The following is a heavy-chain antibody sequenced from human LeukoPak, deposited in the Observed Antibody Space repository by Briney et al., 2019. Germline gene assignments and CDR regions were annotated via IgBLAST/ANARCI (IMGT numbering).Heavy chain of an antibody. V-gene: IGHV3-30*04. CDR2: ISYDGNKK. CDR3: AKDGESGVQYTQGYFDY. J-gene: IGHJ4*02. Sequence: SGGSLRLSCAASEFTFSTYAMHWVRQAPGKGLEWVAFISYDGNKKDYADSVKGRFTISRDNSENTLYLQMTGLRAEDTAVYYCAKDGESGVQYTQGYFDYWGQGTLVTVSS. D-gene: IGHD3-3*01. CDR1: EFTFSTYA.